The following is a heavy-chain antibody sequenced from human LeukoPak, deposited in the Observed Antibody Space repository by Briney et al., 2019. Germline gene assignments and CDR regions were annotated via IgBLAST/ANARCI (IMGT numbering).Heavy chain of an antibody. J-gene: IGHJ4*02. CDR1: GFIFNNYA. Sequence: PGGSLRLSGAGSGFIFNNYAMHWVRQPPGKGLEWVSGISWNSGTIDYADSVRGRFTISRDNAKNSLYLQMDSLRVEDTAFYYCAKDNRRHYTSGPNPDSLHWGQGALVTVSS. CDR2: ISWNSGTI. CDR3: AKDNRRHYTSGPNPDSLH. D-gene: IGHD6-19*01. V-gene: IGHV3-9*01.